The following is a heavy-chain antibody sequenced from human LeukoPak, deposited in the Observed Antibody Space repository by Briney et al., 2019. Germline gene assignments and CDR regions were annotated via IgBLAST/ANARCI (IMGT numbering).Heavy chain of an antibody. CDR2: ISAYNGNT. CDR1: GYTFTSYG. V-gene: IGHV1-18*01. J-gene: IGHJ4*02. CDR3: ARWQWLVGDFDY. D-gene: IGHD6-19*01. Sequence: ASVTVSCKASGYTFTSYGISWVRPAPGQGLEWMGWISAYNGNTNYAQKLQGRVTMTTDTSTSTAYMELRSLRSDDTAVYYCARWQWLVGDFDYWGQGTLVTVSS.